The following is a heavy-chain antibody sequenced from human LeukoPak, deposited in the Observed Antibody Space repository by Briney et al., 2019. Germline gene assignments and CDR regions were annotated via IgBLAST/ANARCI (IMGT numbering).Heavy chain of an antibody. CDR1: GFTFSSYS. D-gene: IGHD3-22*01. J-gene: IGHJ4*02. Sequence: GGSLRLSCAASGFTFSSYSMNWVRQAPGKGLEWVSYISSSSTIYYADSVKGRFTISRDNAKNSLYLQMNSLRDEDTAVYYCARDPLAYYDSSGVDYWGQGTLVTVSS. CDR2: ISSSSTI. V-gene: IGHV3-48*02. CDR3: ARDPLAYYDSSGVDY.